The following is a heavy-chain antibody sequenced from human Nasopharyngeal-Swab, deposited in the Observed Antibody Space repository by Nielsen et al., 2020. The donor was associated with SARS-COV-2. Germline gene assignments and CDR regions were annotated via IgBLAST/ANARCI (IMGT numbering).Heavy chain of an antibody. V-gene: IGHV3-21*01. CDR1: GFTFSTYN. D-gene: IGHD3-3*01. J-gene: IGHJ4*02. CDR3: ARGSVYHTLLY. Sequence: GGSLRLSCAASGFTFSTYNMNWVRQAPGKGLEGVSSISTTNGSMDYADSVRGGFTISRDNAKNSLFLQMNNLRAEDTAVYYCARGSVYHTLLYWGQGTLVTVS. CDR2: ISTTNGSM.